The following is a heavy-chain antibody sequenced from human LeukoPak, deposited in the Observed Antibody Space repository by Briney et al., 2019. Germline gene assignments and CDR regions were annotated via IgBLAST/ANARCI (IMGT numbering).Heavy chain of an antibody. CDR3: AKAHFRGWPRYYFDY. D-gene: IGHD6-19*01. J-gene: IGHJ4*02. Sequence: GGSLRLSCAASGFTFSSYAMSWVRQAPGKGLEWVSAISGSGGSTYYADSVKGRFTISRDNSKNTLYLQMNRLRAEDTAVYYCAKAHFRGWPRYYFDYWGQGTLVTVSS. V-gene: IGHV3-23*01. CDR2: ISGSGGST. CDR1: GFTFSSYA.